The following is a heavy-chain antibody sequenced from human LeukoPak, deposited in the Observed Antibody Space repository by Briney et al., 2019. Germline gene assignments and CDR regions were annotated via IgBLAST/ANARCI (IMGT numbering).Heavy chain of an antibody. J-gene: IGHJ4*02. D-gene: IGHD6-19*01. CDR1: GYTFTSYY. CDR3: ARVTVAGTDLGYFDY. V-gene: IGHV1-46*01. CDR2: INPSGGST. Sequence: ASVKVSCKASGYTFTSYYIHWVRQAPGQGLEWMGIINPSGGSTSYAQKFQGRVTMTRDTSTSTVYMELSSLRSEDTAVYYCARVTVAGTDLGYFDYWGQGTLVTVSS.